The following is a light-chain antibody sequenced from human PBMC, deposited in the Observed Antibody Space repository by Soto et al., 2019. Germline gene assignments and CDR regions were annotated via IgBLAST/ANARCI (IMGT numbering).Light chain of an antibody. CDR2: DNN. J-gene: IGLJ2*01. CDR3: GTWDSSLSAGV. Sequence: QSVLTQPPSVSAAPGQKVTISCSGSSSNIGYNYVSWYQLLPGTAPKLLIYDNNKRPSGIPDRFSGSKSGTSATLGITGLQTGDEADYYCGTWDSSLSAGVFGGGTKLTVL. CDR1: SSNIGYNY. V-gene: IGLV1-51*01.